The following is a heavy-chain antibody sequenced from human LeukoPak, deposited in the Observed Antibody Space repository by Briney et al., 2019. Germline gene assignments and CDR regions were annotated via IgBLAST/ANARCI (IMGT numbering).Heavy chain of an antibody. CDR2: IKEDGSEK. D-gene: IGHD1-26*01. CDR1: GFMFSSYW. CDR3: ARDKGVVGTQAP. V-gene: IGHV3-7*01. Sequence: GGSLRLSCAASGFMFSSYWMSWVRQAPEKGLEWVANIKEDGSEKYYVDSVKGRFTISRDNAKNSLYLQMNSLRAEDTAIYYCARDKGVVGTQAPWGQGTLVTVSS. J-gene: IGHJ5*02.